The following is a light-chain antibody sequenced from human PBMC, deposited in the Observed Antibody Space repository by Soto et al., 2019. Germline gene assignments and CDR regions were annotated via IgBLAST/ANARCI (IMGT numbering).Light chain of an antibody. CDR1: QDISNY. J-gene: IGKJ1*01. V-gene: IGKV1-6*01. CDR2: AAS. Sequence: IQMTQSPSSLSASVGDRVTITCQSSQDISNYLNWCQQKPGKAPKLLIYAASSLQSGVPSRFSGSGSGTDFTLTISSLQPEDFATYYCLQDYNYPLTFGQGTKVDIK. CDR3: LQDYNYPLT.